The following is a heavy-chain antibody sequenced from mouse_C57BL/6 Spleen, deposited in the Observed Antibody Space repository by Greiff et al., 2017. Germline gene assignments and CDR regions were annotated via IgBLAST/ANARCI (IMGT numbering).Heavy chain of an antibody. CDR3: AKHAGPYAMDY. J-gene: IGHJ4*01. CDR2: IWGGGST. Sequence: VQVVESGPGLVAPSQSLSITCPVSGFSLTSSGVDWVRQPPGKGLEWLGVIWGGGSTHYNSALRSRLSSSKDKSKSRVFLKMNNLQTDDTAMYYGAKHAGPYAMDYWGQGTSVTVSS. D-gene: IGHD3-1*01. V-gene: IGHV2-9*01. CDR1: GFSLTSSG.